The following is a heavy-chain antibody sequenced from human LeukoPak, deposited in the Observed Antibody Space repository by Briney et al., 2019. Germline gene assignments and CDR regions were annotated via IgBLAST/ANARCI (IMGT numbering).Heavy chain of an antibody. CDR1: GFTFSSHA. Sequence: PGGSLRLSCAASGFTFSSHAMTWVRQAPGKGLEWVSAISCSGDITYYADSVKGRFTISRDNSKNTLYLQMNSLRAEDTAVYYCAKGRRDGYNFDFDYWGQGTLVTVSS. CDR2: ISCSGDIT. J-gene: IGHJ4*02. CDR3: AKGRRDGYNFDFDY. D-gene: IGHD5-24*01. V-gene: IGHV3-23*01.